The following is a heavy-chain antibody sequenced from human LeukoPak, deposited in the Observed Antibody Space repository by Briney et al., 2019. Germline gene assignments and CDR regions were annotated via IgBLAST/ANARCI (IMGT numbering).Heavy chain of an antibody. CDR2: IGAYAART. CDR1: RFDFSSYA. D-gene: IGHD1-26*01. J-gene: IGHJ5*01. Sequence: GGSLRLSCVASRFDFSSYAMTWVRQAPGRGLEWVSTIGAYAARTYYADSVKGRFTTSRENSKSTLSLQMNSLRAEDTALYYCAKDPLGGGSSLINWFDSWGQGVWVTVSS. V-gene: IGHV3-23*01. CDR3: AKDPLGGGSSLINWFDS.